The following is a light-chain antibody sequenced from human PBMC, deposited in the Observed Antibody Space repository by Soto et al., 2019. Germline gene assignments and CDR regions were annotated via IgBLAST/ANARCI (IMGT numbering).Light chain of an antibody. CDR3: QQYNSYWT. CDR2: DAS. Sequence: DIQMTQSASTLSASLGDRVTITCRASQSISSWLAWYQQKPGKPPKLLIYDASSLESGVPSRFSGSGSGTEFTLTISCLQSEDFATYYCQQYNSYWTFGQGTKVDIK. CDR1: QSISSW. V-gene: IGKV1-5*01. J-gene: IGKJ1*01.